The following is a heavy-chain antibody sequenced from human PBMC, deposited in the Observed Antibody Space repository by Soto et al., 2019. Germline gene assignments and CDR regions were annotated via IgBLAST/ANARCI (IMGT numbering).Heavy chain of an antibody. CDR2: IKSDGSNI. CDR1: GFTFSSYW. CDR3: ARGGFSGSGSFSQGDY. Sequence: EVQLVESGGGLVQPGGSLRLSCAASGFTFSSYWMHWVRQAPGKGLVWVSRIKSDGSNINYADSVKGRFTISRDNAKNKLYLQMNSLRAEDTAIYYCARGGFSGSGSFSQGDYLSQGTLVTVSS. V-gene: IGHV3-74*01. D-gene: IGHD3-10*01. J-gene: IGHJ4*02.